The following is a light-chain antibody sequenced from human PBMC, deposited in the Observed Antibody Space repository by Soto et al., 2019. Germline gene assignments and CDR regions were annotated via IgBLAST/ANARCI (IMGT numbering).Light chain of an antibody. V-gene: IGKV3-20*01. CDR3: QHYGSSRT. CDR1: QSVSSNY. Sequence: EIVLTQSPGTLSLSPGERATLSCRASQSVSSNYLAWYQQKPGQAPRLLIYGASSRATGIPDRFSGSGSGTDFTITISRLEPEDFSVYYCQHYGSSRTFGLGTRLEIK. J-gene: IGKJ5*01. CDR2: GAS.